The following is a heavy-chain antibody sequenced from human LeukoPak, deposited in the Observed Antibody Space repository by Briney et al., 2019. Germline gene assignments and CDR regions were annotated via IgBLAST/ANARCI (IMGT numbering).Heavy chain of an antibody. V-gene: IGHV3-7*01. CDR3: ARVNPLMAPGAFDI. Sequence: GGSLRLSCAASGFTFSSYWMAWVRQAPGKGLAWVANIKQDGSEKYYVDSVKGRFTISRDNARNSLYLQMNSLRAEDTAIFYCARVNPLMAPGAFDIWGQGTMVAVSS. J-gene: IGHJ3*02. CDR2: IKQDGSEK. CDR1: GFTFSSYW. D-gene: IGHD2-8*01.